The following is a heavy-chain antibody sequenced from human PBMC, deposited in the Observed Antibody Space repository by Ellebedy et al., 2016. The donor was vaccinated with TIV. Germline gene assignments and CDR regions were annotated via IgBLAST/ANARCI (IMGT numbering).Heavy chain of an antibody. D-gene: IGHD3-16*01. Sequence: GESLKISCAASGFTFSNYYMTSVRQAPGKGLEWVSRINSDESRTRYADSVKGRFTISRDNAKSTLYLQMNSLRAEDTAVYYCARDPAHADYMYYFDYWGQGTLVTVSS. CDR1: GFTFSNYY. CDR3: ARDPAHADYMYYFDY. J-gene: IGHJ4*02. V-gene: IGHV3-74*01. CDR2: INSDESRT.